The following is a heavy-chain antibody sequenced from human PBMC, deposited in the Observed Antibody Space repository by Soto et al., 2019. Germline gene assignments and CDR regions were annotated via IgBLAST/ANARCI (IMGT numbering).Heavy chain of an antibody. CDR1: GDTFKRYA. CDR3: ARDTVAVVGTGRFDP. J-gene: IGHJ5*02. CDR2: ILPIFGTT. V-gene: IGHV1-69*01. Sequence: QVRLVQSGAEVKKPGSSVNVSCTASGDTFKRYAISWVRQAPGQGLEWMGGILPIFGTTDYAQKFEGRVTITADVSTSTVNMVVRGVTSEDTVVYFCARDTVAVVGTGRFDPWGQGTLVTVSS. D-gene: IGHD6-19*01.